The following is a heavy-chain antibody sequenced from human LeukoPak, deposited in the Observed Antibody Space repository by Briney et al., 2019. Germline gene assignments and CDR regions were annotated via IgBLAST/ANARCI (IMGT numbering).Heavy chain of an antibody. J-gene: IGHJ4*02. CDR3: ARVRDNMFYDYVWGSYRY. V-gene: IGHV1-2*02. Sequence: ASVKVSCKASGYTFTGYYMHWVRQAPGQGLEWMGWINPNSGGTNYAQKFQGRVTMTRDTSISTAYMELSRLRSDDTAVYYCARVRDNMFYDYVWGSYRYWGQGTLVTVSP. D-gene: IGHD3-16*02. CDR1: GYTFTGYY. CDR2: INPNSGGT.